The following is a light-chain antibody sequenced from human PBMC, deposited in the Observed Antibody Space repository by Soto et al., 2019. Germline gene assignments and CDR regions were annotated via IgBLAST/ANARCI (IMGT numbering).Light chain of an antibody. CDR3: QQRSNWPPIT. CDR2: GAS. J-gene: IGKJ5*01. V-gene: IGKV3D-20*02. Sequence: EIVLPQSPGTLSLSPGKRATLSCWASQSVHSSHLAWYQQRPGQPTRLLIYGASSRATGIPDRFSGSGSGTDFTLTISSLEPEDFAVYYCQQRSNWPPITFGQGTRLE. CDR1: QSVHSSH.